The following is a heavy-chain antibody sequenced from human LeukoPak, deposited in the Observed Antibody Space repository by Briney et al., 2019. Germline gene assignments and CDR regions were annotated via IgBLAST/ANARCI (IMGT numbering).Heavy chain of an antibody. J-gene: IGHJ6*03. Sequence: PSETLSLTCAVYGGSFSGYYWSWIRQPPGKGLEWSGEINHSGSTNYNPSLKSRVTISVDTSKNQFSLKLSSVTAADTAVYYCARRGYCSGGSCYPLGYYYYMDVWGKGTTVTVSS. V-gene: IGHV4-34*01. CDR1: GGSFSGYY. CDR3: ARRGYCSGGSCYPLGYYYYMDV. CDR2: INHSGST. D-gene: IGHD2-15*01.